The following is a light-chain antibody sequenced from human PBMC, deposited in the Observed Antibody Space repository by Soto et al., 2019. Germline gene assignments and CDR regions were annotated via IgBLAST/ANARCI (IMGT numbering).Light chain of an antibody. CDR1: QGIRND. CDR3: LQDYNYPPT. V-gene: IGKV1-6*01. CDR2: AAS. Sequence: AMQMTQSPSSLSASVGDRVTITRRASQGIRNDLGWYQQKPGKAPKLLIYAASSLQSGVPSRFSGSGSGTDLTLTISSLQPEDFATYYCLQDYNYPPTFGQGTKVEIK. J-gene: IGKJ1*01.